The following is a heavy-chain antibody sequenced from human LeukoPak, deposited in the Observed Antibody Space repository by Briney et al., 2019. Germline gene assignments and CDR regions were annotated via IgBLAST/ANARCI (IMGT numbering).Heavy chain of an antibody. CDR3: ARDPGDYGGNAGGLDAFDI. V-gene: IGHV1-18*01. J-gene: IGHJ3*02. CDR2: ISAYNGNT. Sequence: ASVKVSCKASGYTFTSYGISWVRQAPGQGLEWMGWISAYNGNTNYAQKLQGRATMTTDTSTSTAYMELRSLRSDDTAVYYCARDPGDYGGNAGGLDAFDIWGQGTMVTVSS. CDR1: GYTFTSYG. D-gene: IGHD4-23*01.